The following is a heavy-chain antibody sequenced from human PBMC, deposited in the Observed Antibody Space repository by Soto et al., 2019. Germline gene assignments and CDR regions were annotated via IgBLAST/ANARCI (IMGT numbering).Heavy chain of an antibody. CDR1: GFTVSSHA. CDR3: TTGLSNGYYNFDY. J-gene: IGHJ4*02. Sequence: PGGSLRLSCEGSGFTVSSHAMTWIRQAPGKGLEWVGRIKGEADGGTTDYAAPVKGRITISRDHSKDTLYLQMNSLKTEDTAVYYCTTGLSNGYYNFDYWGQGT. V-gene: IGHV3-15*01. D-gene: IGHD3-22*01. CDR2: IKGEADGGTT.